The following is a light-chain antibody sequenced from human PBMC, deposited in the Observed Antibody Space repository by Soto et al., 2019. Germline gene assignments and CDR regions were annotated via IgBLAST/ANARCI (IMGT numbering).Light chain of an antibody. CDR1: QSVLYSSNNKNY. CDR3: QQYYSTPGVT. CDR2: WAS. Sequence: DIVMTQSPDSLAVSLGERATINCKSSQSVLYSSNNKNYLAWYQQKPGQPPKLLIYWASTRESGVPDRFSGSGSGTDFTLTISSLQAEDVAVYYCQQYYSTPGVTFGHGTKVDIK. J-gene: IGKJ3*01. V-gene: IGKV4-1*01.